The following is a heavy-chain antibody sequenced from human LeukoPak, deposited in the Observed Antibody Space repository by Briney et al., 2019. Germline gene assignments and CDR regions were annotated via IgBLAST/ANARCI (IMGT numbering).Heavy chain of an antibody. D-gene: IGHD4-17*01. CDR3: ARERHDYGYSVPHFFDY. V-gene: IGHV3-66*01. CDR2: IYSGGST. J-gene: IGHJ4*02. CDR1: GFTVSSNY. Sequence: GGSLRLSCAASGFTVSSNYMSWVRQAPGKGLEGVSAIYSGGSTYYADSVKGRFTISRDNSKNTLSLQMNSLRAEDTAVYYCARERHDYGYSVPHFFDYWGQGTLVTVSS.